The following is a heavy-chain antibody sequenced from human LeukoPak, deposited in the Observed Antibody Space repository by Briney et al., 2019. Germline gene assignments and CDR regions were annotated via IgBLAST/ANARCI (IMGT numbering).Heavy chain of an antibody. CDR3: ARHVPHYYDSSGYYGY. Sequence: SETLSLTCTVPGGSISSSSYYWGWIRQPPGKGLEWIGSIYYSGSTYYNPSLKSRVTISVDTSKNQFSLKLSSVTAADTAVYYCARHVPHYYDSSGYYGYWGQGTLVTVSS. D-gene: IGHD3-22*01. J-gene: IGHJ4*02. CDR2: IYYSGST. CDR1: GGSISSSSYY. V-gene: IGHV4-39*01.